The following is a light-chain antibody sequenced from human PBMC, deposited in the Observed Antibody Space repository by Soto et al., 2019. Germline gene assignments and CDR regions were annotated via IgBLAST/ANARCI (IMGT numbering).Light chain of an antibody. J-gene: IGLJ1*01. CDR2: EGF. Sequence: QSALTQPASVSGSPGQSITLSCTGTSSDVGTYNLVSWYQQHPGKAPKLIIFEGFKRPSGVSNRFSGSKSGNTASLTISGLQAEDEADYYCSSYAGSTTYVFGTGTKVTVL. V-gene: IGLV2-23*01. CDR3: SSYAGSTTYV. CDR1: SSDVGTYNL.